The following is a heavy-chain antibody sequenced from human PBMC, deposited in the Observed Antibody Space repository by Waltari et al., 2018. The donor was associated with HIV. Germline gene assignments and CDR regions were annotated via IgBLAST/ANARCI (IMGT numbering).Heavy chain of an antibody. CDR1: GFTFSNYP. J-gene: IGHJ3*02. CDR2: ITSHGKNT. D-gene: IGHD3-22*01. Sequence: EVQLVESGGGLVQPGGSLRLSCSASGFTFSNYPIHWVRQAPGKGLEYVSAITSHGKNTYYVDSVKGRFTISRDNSKNMLYLQMRSLRAEDTALYCCVKDSGYNSSGGAFDIWGQGTMVIVSS. CDR3: VKDSGYNSSGGAFDI. V-gene: IGHV3-64D*06.